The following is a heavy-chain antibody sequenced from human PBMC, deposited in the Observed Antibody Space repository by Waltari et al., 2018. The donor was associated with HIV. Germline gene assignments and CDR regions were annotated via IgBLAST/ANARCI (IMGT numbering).Heavy chain of an antibody. CDR2: MSGVVDT. CDR1: GFPFRNFA. CDR3: VRCGGFYYGTGLD. V-gene: IGHV3-23*01. D-gene: IGHD3-10*01. Sequence: VQLLESGGGLVEPGGSVRLSCVASGFPFRNFAMTWVRQAPGKGLEWVSTMSGVVDTYYADSVKGRFTISRDTSKNTVSLQMKRLRDDDTAFYYCVRCGGFYYGTGLDWGRGTLVTVSS. J-gene: IGHJ4*02.